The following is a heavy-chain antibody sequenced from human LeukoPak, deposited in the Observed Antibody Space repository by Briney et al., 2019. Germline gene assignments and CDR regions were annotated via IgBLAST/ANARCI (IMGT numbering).Heavy chain of an antibody. Sequence: GGSLRLSCAASGFTFSYYWMSWVRQAPGKGLEWVANIKQDGTDKYYVDSVRGRFTISRDNAKNSLYLQMNSLRAEDTAVYYCARAPTYYYDSSGYYRNWGQGTLVTVS. J-gene: IGHJ4*02. CDR3: ARAPTYYYDSSGYYRN. CDR2: IKQDGTDK. CDR1: GFTFSYYW. D-gene: IGHD3-22*01. V-gene: IGHV3-7*01.